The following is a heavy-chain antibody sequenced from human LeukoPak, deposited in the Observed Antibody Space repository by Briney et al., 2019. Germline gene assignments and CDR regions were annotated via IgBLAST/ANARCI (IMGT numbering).Heavy chain of an antibody. CDR2: IYHSGST. CDR3: ASGRVVKPLREPPPDV. Sequence: SQTLSLTCAVSGGSISSGGYYWSWIRQPPGKGLEWIGYIYHSGSTYYNPSLKSRVTISVDTSKNQFSLKLSSVTAADTAVYYCASGRVVKPLREPPPDVWGKGTTVTVSS. V-gene: IGHV4-30-2*02. D-gene: IGHD3-3*01. CDR1: GGSISSGGYY. J-gene: IGHJ6*04.